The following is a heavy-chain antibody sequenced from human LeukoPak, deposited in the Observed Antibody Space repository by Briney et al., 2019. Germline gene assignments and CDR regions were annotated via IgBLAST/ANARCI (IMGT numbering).Heavy chain of an antibody. V-gene: IGHV4-30-4*01. CDR2: IYYNGRA. Sequence: SETLSLTCSVSGGSISGGDYYWTWIRQPPGKGQDWIGYIYYNGRAYYNPSLKSRVTISVDTSKNQFSLKLSSVTAGDTAVYYWARRGRVYCSSNSCYGCCDLWGRGTLVTVSS. D-gene: IGHD2-2*01. J-gene: IGHJ2*01. CDR1: GGSISGGDYY. CDR3: ARRGRVYCSSNSCYGCCDL.